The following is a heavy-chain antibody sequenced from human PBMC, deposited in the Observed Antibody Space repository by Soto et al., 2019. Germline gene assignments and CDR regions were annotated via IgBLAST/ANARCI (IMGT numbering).Heavy chain of an antibody. D-gene: IGHD6-6*01. CDR1: GFTFSSYA. CDR2: ISGSGGST. CDR3: AKDPRTSIAARLRFDP. Sequence: GESLRLSCAASGFTFSSYAMSWVRQAPGKGLEWVSAISGSGGSTYYADPVKGRFTISRDNSKNTLYLQMNSLRAEDTAVYYCAKDPRTSIAARLRFDPWGQGTLVTVSS. J-gene: IGHJ5*02. V-gene: IGHV3-23*01.